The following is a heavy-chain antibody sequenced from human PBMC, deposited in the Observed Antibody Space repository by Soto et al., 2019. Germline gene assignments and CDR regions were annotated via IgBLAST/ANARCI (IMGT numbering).Heavy chain of an antibody. CDR2: IDWDDDK. J-gene: IGHJ4*02. D-gene: IGHD3-22*01. V-gene: IGHV2-70*01. Sequence: SGPTLVNHTQTLTLTGTFSGFSLSTSGMCVSWIRQPPGKALEWLALIDWDDDKYYSTSRKTRLTISKDTSKNQVVLTMTNMDPVDTATYYCARIKAPYYYDSSGYYYDYWGQGTLVTVSS. CDR1: GFSLSTSGMC. CDR3: ARIKAPYYYDSSGYYYDY.